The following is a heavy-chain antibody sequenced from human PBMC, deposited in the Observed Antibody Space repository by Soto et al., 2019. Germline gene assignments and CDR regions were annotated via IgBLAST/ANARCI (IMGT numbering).Heavy chain of an antibody. V-gene: IGHV2-5*02. Sequence: QITLKESGPTLVKSTQPLTLTCTFSGFSLSTSGVAVGWIRQPPGKALEWLPLIYWDDDKRYRPSLKSRLTITKDTSKNQVVLTMTNMDPVDTATYFCVHGPGHFEYWGQGTPVTVPS. CDR1: GFSLSTSGVA. CDR2: IYWDDDK. J-gene: IGHJ4*02. CDR3: VHGPGHFEY.